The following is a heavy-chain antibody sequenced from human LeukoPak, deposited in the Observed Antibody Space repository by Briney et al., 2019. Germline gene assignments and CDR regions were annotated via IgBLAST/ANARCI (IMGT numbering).Heavy chain of an antibody. CDR1: GFTFSSYW. J-gene: IGHJ4*02. CDR2: IKQDGSEK. Sequence: GGSLRLSCAASGFTFSSYWMSWVRQAPGKGLEWVANIKQDGSEKYYVDSVKGRFTISRDNAKNSLYLQMNSLKTEDTAVYFCLPGVVGSTTVVDYWGQGTLVTVSS. D-gene: IGHD1-26*01. CDR3: LPGVVGSTTVVDY. V-gene: IGHV3-7*03.